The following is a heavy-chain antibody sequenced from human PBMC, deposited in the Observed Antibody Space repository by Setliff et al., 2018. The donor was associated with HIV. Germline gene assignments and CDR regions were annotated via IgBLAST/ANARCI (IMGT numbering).Heavy chain of an antibody. CDR2: LYPGDSDT. CDR3: ARAPNSPYYSNAWYADH. V-gene: IGHV5-51*01. J-gene: IGHJ5*02. D-gene: IGHD3-22*01. CDR1: GYSFTTYW. Sequence: GESLKISCKTSGYSFTTYWIGWVRQMPGKGLEWMAILYPGDSDTRYSPSFQSQVTVSADKSIGTAYLQWNSLKASDTALYFCARAPNSPYYSNAWYADHWGQGTLGTVS.